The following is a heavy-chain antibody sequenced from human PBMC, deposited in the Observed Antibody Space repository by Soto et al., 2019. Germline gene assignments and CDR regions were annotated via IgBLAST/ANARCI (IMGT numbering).Heavy chain of an antibody. J-gene: IGHJ3*02. D-gene: IGHD6-25*01. CDR2: ISGSGGST. V-gene: IGHV3-23*01. CDR1: GFTFNSYA. Sequence: EVQLLESGGGLVQPGGSLRLSCAASGFTFNSYAMSWVRQAPGKGLEWVSAISGSGGSTYYADSVKGRFTISRDNSKNALYLQMNSLRAEDTAVYYGAHLRLRKNDAFDIWGQGTMVTVSS. CDR3: AHLRLRKNDAFDI.